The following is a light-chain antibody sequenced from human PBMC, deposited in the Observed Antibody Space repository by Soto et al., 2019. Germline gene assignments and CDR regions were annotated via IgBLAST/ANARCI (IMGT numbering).Light chain of an antibody. J-gene: IGKJ4*01. V-gene: IGKV3-11*01. CDR2: DAS. CDR3: QQYGSYPLT. Sequence: EIVLTQSPATLSLSPGERATLSCRASQSVSTSLAWYQQKPGQAPRLLISDASNRATGVPARFSGSGSGTGFTLTVSRLEPEDFAVYFCQQYGSYPLTFGGGTKVDIK. CDR1: QSVSTS.